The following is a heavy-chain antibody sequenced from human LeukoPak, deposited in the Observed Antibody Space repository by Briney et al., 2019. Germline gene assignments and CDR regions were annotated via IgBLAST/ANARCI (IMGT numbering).Heavy chain of an antibody. V-gene: IGHV3-21*01. CDR1: GFTFSSYS. CDR3: ARDKSCYSGSYDTWPFDY. D-gene: IGHD1-26*01. J-gene: IGHJ4*02. CDR2: ISSSSSYI. Sequence: PGGSLRLSCAASGFTFSSYSMNWVRQAPGKGLEWVSSISSSSSYIYYADSVKGRFTISRDNAKNSLYLQMNSLRAEDTAVYYCARDKSCYSGSYDTWPFDYWGQGTLVTVSS.